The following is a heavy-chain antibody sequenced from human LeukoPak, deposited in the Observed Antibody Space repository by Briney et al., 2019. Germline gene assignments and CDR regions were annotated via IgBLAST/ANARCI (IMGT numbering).Heavy chain of an antibody. CDR3: ARDVKYGSGSFDY. Sequence: SETLSLTCTVSGYSISSGYYWGWIRQPPGKGLEWIGSIYYSGSTYYNPSLKSRVTISVDTSKNQFSLKLSSVTAADTAVYYCARDVKYGSGSFDYWGQGTLVTVSS. V-gene: IGHV4-38-2*02. D-gene: IGHD3-10*01. J-gene: IGHJ4*02. CDR2: IYYSGST. CDR1: GYSISSGYY.